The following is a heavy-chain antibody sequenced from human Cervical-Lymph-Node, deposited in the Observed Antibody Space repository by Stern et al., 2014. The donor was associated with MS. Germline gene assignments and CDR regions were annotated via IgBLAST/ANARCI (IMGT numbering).Heavy chain of an antibody. CDR3: TREMAARRLDP. CDR2: FYSGIST. CDR1: GSTVNSNY. J-gene: IGHJ5*02. V-gene: IGHV3-66*01. D-gene: IGHD5-24*01. Sequence: EVQLVESGGTLVQPGGSLRLSCAASGSTVNSNYMTWVRQAPGKGLEWVSIFYSGISTYYAESVKRRFSFSIDNSKNTLFLHMNNLRVEDTAMYYCTREMAARRLDPWGQGTLVIVSA.